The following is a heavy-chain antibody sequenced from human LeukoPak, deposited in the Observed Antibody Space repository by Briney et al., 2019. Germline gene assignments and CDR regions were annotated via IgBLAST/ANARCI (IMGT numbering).Heavy chain of an antibody. CDR3: ARFYWGAYYFDY. J-gene: IGHJ4*02. D-gene: IGHD7-27*01. Sequence: SETLSLTCAVYGGSFSGYYWSWIRQPPGKGLEWIGEINHSGSTNYNPSLKSRVTISVDTSKNQFSLKLSSVTAADTAVYYCARFYWGAYYFDYWGQGTLVTVSS. CDR1: GGSFSGYY. V-gene: IGHV4-34*01. CDR2: INHSGST.